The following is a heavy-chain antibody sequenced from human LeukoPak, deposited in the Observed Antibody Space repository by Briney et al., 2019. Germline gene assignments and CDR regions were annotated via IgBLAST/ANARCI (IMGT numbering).Heavy chain of an antibody. CDR3: ARDCSSTSCYEY. Sequence: SETLSLTCTVSGGSFNSYYWTWVRQPPGKGLEWIGYIYYSGSTNYNPSLKSRVTISVDTSKNQFSLKLSSVTAADTAVYYCARDCSSTSCYEYWGQGTLVTVSS. CDR2: IYYSGST. D-gene: IGHD2-2*01. J-gene: IGHJ4*02. CDR1: GGSFNSYY. V-gene: IGHV4-59*01.